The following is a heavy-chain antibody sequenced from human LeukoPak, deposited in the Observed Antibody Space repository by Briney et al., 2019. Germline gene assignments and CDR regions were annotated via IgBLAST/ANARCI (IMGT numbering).Heavy chain of an antibody. J-gene: IGHJ4*02. D-gene: IGHD6-13*01. CDR1: GRSFSGYY. Sequence: SETLSLTCAVYGRSFSGYYWSWIRQPPGKGLEWIGEINHSGSTNYNPSLKSRVTISVDTSKNQFSLKLSSVTAADTAVYYCARFPTMYSSSWFQTYYFDYWGQGTLVTVSS. CDR2: INHSGST. CDR3: ARFPTMYSSSWFQTYYFDY. V-gene: IGHV4-34*01.